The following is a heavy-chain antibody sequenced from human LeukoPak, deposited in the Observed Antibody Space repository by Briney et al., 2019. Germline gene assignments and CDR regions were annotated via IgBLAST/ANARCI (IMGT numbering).Heavy chain of an antibody. D-gene: IGHD4-23*01. CDR2: INHSGST. CDR1: GGSFSGYY. J-gene: IGHJ4*02. V-gene: IGHV4-34*01. Sequence: PSETLSLTCAVYGGSFSGYYWSWIRQPPGKGLEWIGEINHSGSTNYNPFLKRRVTISVDTSKNQFSLKLSSVTAADTAVYYCARVGSLGGNSGGTIDYWGQGTLVTVSS. CDR3: ARVGSLGGNSGGTIDY.